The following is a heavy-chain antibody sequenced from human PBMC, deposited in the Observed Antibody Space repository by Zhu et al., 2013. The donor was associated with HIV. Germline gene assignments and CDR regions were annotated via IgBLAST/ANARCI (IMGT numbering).Heavy chain of an antibody. J-gene: IGHJ4*02. CDR2: ISGSGGRR. CDR1: GFTFSRNP. CDR3: AKDGSYCSSASCYFDS. D-gene: IGHD2-2*01. Sequence: EVQLLESGGGLVQPGGSLRLSCAVSGFTFSRNPMSWVRQAPGKGLEWVSTISGSGGRRDYADSVKGRFTISRDNSKNTLYLQMNSLRAEDTAAYYCAKDGSYCSSASCYFDSWGQGTLVTVSS. V-gene: IGHV3-23*01.